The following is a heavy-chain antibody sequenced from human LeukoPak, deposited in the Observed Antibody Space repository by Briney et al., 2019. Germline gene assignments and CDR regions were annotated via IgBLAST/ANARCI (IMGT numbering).Heavy chain of an antibody. D-gene: IGHD2-15*01. Sequence: GSLRLSCAASGFTLSSYAMSWVRQAPGKGLEWVSAISDTGNTYHADSVKGRFTISRDSSKNALFLQMNRLRPEDAAVYYCAKAPVTTCRGAFCYPFDYWGLGTLVTVSS. CDR1: GFTLSSYA. V-gene: IGHV3-23*01. J-gene: IGHJ4*02. CDR3: AKAPVTTCRGAFCYPFDY. CDR2: ISDTGNT.